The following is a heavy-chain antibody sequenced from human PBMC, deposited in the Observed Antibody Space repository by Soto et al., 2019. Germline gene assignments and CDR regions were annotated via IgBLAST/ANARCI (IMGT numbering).Heavy chain of an antibody. J-gene: IGHJ4*02. V-gene: IGHV3-11*01. CDR3: ARINSSSSRHFDY. CDR2: ISSSGVTI. D-gene: IGHD6-6*01. Sequence: QVQLVESGGGLVKPGGSLRLSCAASGFTFSDYYMTWIRQAPGKGLEWVSYISSSGVTIYYADSVKGRFTISRDNVKNSLYLQMNSLRAEDTAVYYCARINSSSSRHFDYWGQGTLVTVSS. CDR1: GFTFSDYY.